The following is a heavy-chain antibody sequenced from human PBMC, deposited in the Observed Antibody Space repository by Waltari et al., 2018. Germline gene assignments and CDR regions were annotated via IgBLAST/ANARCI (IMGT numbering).Heavy chain of an antibody. J-gene: IGHJ4*02. CDR3: ARGSPKGTNWGCLDS. CDR2: MYDGGNT. CDR1: GFTVTTNY. V-gene: IGHV3-53*01. Sequence: EVQLVESGGGLIQPGGSLRLSCAASGFTVTTNYMNWVRQAPGKGPEWVSVMYDGGNTDYGDSVKCRFIISRDDSKNTVYLQMNSLRAEDTAVYYCARGSPKGTNWGCLDSWGQGALVTVSS. D-gene: IGHD7-27*01.